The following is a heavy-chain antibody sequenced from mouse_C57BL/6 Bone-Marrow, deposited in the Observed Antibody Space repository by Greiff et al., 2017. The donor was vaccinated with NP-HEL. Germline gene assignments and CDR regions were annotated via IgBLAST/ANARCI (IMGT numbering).Heavy chain of an antibody. Sequence: QVHVKQSGAELARPGASVKLSCKASGYTFTSYGISWVKQRTGQGLEWIGEIYPRSGNTYYNEKFKGKATLTADKSSSTAYMELRSLTSEDSAVYFCARWGLWYPYYYAMDYWGQGTSVTVSS. CDR1: GYTFTSYG. CDR2: IYPRSGNT. J-gene: IGHJ4*01. D-gene: IGHD2-1*01. CDR3: ARWGLWYPYYYAMDY. V-gene: IGHV1-81*01.